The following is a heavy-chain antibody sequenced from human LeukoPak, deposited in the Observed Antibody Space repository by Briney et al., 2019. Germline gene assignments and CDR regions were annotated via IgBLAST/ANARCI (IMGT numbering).Heavy chain of an antibody. J-gene: IGHJ4*02. CDR2: INHSGST. D-gene: IGHD3-16*02. CDR1: GGSLSGYY. CDR3: ARGKNDYVWGSYRPFDY. Sequence: SETLSLTCAVYGGSLSGYYWSWIRQPPGKGLEWIGEINHSGSTNYNPSLKSRVTISVDTSKNQFSLKLSSVTAADTAVYYCARGKNDYVWGSYRPFDYWGQGTLVTVSS. V-gene: IGHV4-34*01.